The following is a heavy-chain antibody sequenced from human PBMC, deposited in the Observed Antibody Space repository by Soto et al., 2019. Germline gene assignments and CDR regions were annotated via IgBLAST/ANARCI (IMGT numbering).Heavy chain of an antibody. CDR1: GYPFTSYG. CDR2: ISAYDDKT. J-gene: IGHJ4*02. V-gene: IGHV1-18*01. Sequence: QVQLVQSGAEVKKPGASVKVSCKTSGYPFTSYGINWVRQAPGQGPEWMGWISAYDDKTIYSQKFQGRVTLTADTSTTTAYMALRGQRFDDTAVYYCARDRLIAVTGLIGNWGQGTLVTVSS. D-gene: IGHD6-19*01. CDR3: ARDRLIAVTGLIGN.